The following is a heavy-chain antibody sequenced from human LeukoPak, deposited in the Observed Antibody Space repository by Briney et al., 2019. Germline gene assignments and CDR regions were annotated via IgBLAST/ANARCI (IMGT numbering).Heavy chain of an antibody. CDR1: GGSISSGDYY. Sequence: SETLSLTCTVSGGSISSGDYYLSWIRQPPGKGLEWIVYIYYSGSTYYNPSLKSRVTISVDTSKNQFSLKLSSVTAADTAVYYCARVPTIRGFDAFDIWGQGTMVTVSS. V-gene: IGHV4-30-4*01. D-gene: IGHD5-12*01. CDR3: ARVPTIRGFDAFDI. CDR2: IYYSGST. J-gene: IGHJ3*02.